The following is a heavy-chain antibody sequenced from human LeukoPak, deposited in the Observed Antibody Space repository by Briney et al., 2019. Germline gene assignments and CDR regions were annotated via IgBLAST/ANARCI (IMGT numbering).Heavy chain of an antibody. CDR1: GGSISSSSYY. CDR2: IYYSGST. CDR3: ARQGYADFSSRPFDY. D-gene: IGHD4-17*01. Sequence: PSETLSLTCTVSGGSISSSSYYWGWIRQPPGKGLEWIGSIYYSGSTYYNPSLKSRVTISVDTSKNQFSLKLSSVTAADTAVYYCARQGYADFSSRPFDYWGQGTLVTVSS. J-gene: IGHJ4*02. V-gene: IGHV4-39*01.